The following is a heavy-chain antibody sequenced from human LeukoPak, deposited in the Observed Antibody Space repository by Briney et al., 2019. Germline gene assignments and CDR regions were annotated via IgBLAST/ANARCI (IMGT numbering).Heavy chain of an antibody. J-gene: IGHJ4*02. CDR2: VIASSGGT. V-gene: IGHV3-23*01. CDR1: GFTFSNYA. D-gene: IGHD5-12*01. CDR3: AKGGYDYIEIGYFDY. Sequence: GGSLRLSCVATGFTFSNYAMNWVRQAPGKGLEWVSVVIASSGGTDYADSVKGRFTISRDISKNTLYLQMNRLRAEDTAIYYCAKGGYDYIEIGYFDYWGQGTPVTAAS.